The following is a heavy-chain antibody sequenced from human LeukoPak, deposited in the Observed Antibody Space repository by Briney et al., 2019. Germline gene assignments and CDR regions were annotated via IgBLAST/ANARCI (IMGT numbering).Heavy chain of an antibody. J-gene: IGHJ4*02. CDR2: IYWNDDK. CDR1: GFSLSTTGVG. Sequence: SGPTLVNPTQTLTLTCAFSGFSLSTTGVGVGWIRQPPGKALEWLALIYWNDDKRYNPSLKSRLTITKDTSKNQVVLTLTNVDPVDTATYYCAHLSHRGYDSSGIDYWGQGTLVTVSS. CDR3: AHLSHRGYDSSGIDY. D-gene: IGHD3-22*01. V-gene: IGHV2-5*01.